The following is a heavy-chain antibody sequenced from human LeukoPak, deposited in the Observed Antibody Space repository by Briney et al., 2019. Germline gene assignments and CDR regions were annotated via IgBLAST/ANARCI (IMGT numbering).Heavy chain of an antibody. D-gene: IGHD3-22*01. V-gene: IGHV3-49*04. CDR1: GFTFGDYA. CDR2: IRSKAYGGTT. Sequence: GGSLRLSCTASGFTFGDYAMSWVRQAPGKGLEWVGFIRSKAYGGTTEYAASVKGRFTISRDDSKSIAYLQMNSLKTEDTAVYYRTRSVNYYDSSGCYYWGQGTLVTVSS. J-gene: IGHJ4*02. CDR3: TRSVNYYDSSGCYY.